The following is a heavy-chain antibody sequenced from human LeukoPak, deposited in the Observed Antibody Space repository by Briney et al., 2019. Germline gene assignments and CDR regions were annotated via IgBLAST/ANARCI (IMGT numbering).Heavy chain of an antibody. CDR3: ARGYCSGGSCYHNWFDP. J-gene: IGHJ5*02. CDR2: ISSSSSYI. D-gene: IGHD2-15*01. Sequence: GGSLRLSCAASGFTFSSYSMNWVRQAPGKGLEWVSSISSSSSYIYYADPVKGRFTIPRDNAKNSLYLQMNSLRAEDTAVYYCARGYCSGGSCYHNWFDPWGQGTLVTVSS. CDR1: GFTFSSYS. V-gene: IGHV3-21*01.